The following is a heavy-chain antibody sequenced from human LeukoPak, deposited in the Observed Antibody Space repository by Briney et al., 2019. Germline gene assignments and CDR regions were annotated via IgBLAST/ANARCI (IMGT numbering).Heavy chain of an antibody. CDR3: AKEESYDSSGYYDAEYFQH. V-gene: IGHV3-23*01. D-gene: IGHD3-22*01. J-gene: IGHJ1*01. Sequence: PGGSLRFSCAASGFTFSSYAMSWVRQAPGKGLEWVSAISGSGGSTYYADSVKGRFTISRDNSKNTLYLQMNSLRAEDTAVYYCAKEESYDSSGYYDAEYFQHWGQGTLVTVSS. CDR2: ISGSGGST. CDR1: GFTFSSYA.